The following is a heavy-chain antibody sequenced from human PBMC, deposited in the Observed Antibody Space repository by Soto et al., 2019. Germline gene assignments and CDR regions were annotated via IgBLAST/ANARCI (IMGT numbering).Heavy chain of an antibody. V-gene: IGHV3-33*01. D-gene: IGHD5-12*01. CDR2: IWYDGSNK. CDR1: GSTFSSYG. CDR3: ARGSGYSGYDPIAYYFDY. J-gene: IGHJ4*02. Sequence: QVQLVESGGGVVQPGRSLRLSCAASGSTFSSYGMHWVRQAPGKGLEWVAVIWYDGSNKYYADSVKGRFTISRDNSKNTLYLQMNSLRAEDTAVYYCARGSGYSGYDPIAYYFDYWGQGTLVTVSS.